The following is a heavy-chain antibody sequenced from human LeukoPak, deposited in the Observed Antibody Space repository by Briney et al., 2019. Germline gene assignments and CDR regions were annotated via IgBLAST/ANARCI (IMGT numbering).Heavy chain of an antibody. CDR2: ISAYDGNT. D-gene: IGHD3-10*01. CDR1: GYTFTSYG. Sequence: ASVKVSCKASGYTFTSYGISWVRQAPGQGLEWMGWISAYDGNTNYAQKLQGRVTMTTDTSTSTAYMELRSLRSDDTAVYYCARDANYGSGSYSGYWGQGTLVTVSS. CDR3: ARDANYGSGSYSGY. V-gene: IGHV1-18*01. J-gene: IGHJ4*02.